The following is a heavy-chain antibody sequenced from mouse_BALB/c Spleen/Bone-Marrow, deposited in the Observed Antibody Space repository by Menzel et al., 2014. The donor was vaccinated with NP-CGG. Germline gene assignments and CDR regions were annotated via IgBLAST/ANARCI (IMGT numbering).Heavy chain of an antibody. D-gene: IGHD1-1*01. J-gene: IGHJ3*01. CDR3: ARYYYGSSLFAY. CDR2: IDPANGNT. CDR1: GFNIXDTY. V-gene: IGHV14-3*02. Sequence: VQLQQPGAELVKPGASVELSCTASGFNIXDTYMYWVKQRPEQGLEWIGRIDPANGNTKYDPKFQDKATITADTSSNTAYLQLSSLTSEDTAVYYCARYYYGSSLFAYWGQGTLGTVSA.